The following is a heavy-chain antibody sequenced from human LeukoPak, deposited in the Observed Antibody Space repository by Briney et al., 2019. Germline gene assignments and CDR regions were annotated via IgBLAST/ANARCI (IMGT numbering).Heavy chain of an antibody. CDR1: GFTFSSYG. V-gene: IGHV3-30*02. D-gene: IGHD1-26*01. CDR3: AKVASGSYSSLDEYYFDY. J-gene: IGHJ4*02. CDR2: IRYDGSNK. Sequence: GGSLRLSCAASGFTFSSYGMHWVRQAPGKGLEWVAFIRYDGSNKYYADSVKGRFTISRDNSKYTLYLQMNSLRAEDTAVYYCAKVASGSYSSLDEYYFDYWGQGTLVTVSS.